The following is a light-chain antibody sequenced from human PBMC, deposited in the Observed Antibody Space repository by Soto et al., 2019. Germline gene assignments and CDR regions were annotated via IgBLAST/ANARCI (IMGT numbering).Light chain of an antibody. CDR1: QSVSSSY. J-gene: IGKJ5*01. CDR2: GAS. CDR3: QQRYNWPMT. Sequence: EIVLTQSPGTLSLSPGERATLSCRATQSVSSSYLAWYQQKPGQAPRLLIYGASSRATGIPDRFSGSGSGTDFTLTISSLEPEDVSVYYCQQRYNWPMTFGQGTRLEI. V-gene: IGKV3D-20*02.